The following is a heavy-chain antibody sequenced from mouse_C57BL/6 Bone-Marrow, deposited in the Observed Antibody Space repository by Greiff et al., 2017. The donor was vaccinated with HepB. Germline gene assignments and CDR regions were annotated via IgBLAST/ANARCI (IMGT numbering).Heavy chain of an antibody. J-gene: IGHJ2*01. CDR3: ARRDSSGWDY. Sequence: VHVKQSGPELVKPGASVKIPCKASGYTFTDYNMDWVKQSHGKSLEWIGDINPNNGGTIYNQKFKGKATLTVDKSSSTAYMELRSLTSEDTAVYYCARRDSSGWDYWGQGTTLTVSS. CDR2: INPNNGGT. V-gene: IGHV1-18*01. CDR1: GYTFTDYN. D-gene: IGHD3-2*02.